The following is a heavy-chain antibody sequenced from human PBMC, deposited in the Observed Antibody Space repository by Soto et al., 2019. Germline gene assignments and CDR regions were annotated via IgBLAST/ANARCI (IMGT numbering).Heavy chain of an antibody. CDR3: ARGGVVVPAAPNDYYYYYGMDV. CDR2: IYYSGST. V-gene: IGHV4-31*03. Sequence: PSETLSLTCTVSGGSISSGGYYWSWIRRHPGKGLEWIGYIYYSGSTYYNPSLKSRVTISVDTSKNQFSLKLSSVTAADTAVYYCARGGVVVPAAPNDYYYYYGMDVWGQGTTVTVSS. J-gene: IGHJ6*02. CDR1: GGSISSGGYY. D-gene: IGHD2-2*01.